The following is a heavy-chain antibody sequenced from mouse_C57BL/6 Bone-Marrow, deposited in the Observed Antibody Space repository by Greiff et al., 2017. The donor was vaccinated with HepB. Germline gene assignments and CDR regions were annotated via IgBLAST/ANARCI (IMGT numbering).Heavy chain of an antibody. Sequence: VQLKESVAELVRPGASVKLSCTASGFNIKNTYMHWVKQRPEQGLEWIGRIDPANGNTKYAPKFQGKATITADTSSNTAYLQLSSLTSEDTAIYYCARWNYSNPYYYAMDYWGQGTSVTVSS. V-gene: IGHV14-3*01. CDR1: GFNIKNTY. CDR2: IDPANGNT. J-gene: IGHJ4*01. D-gene: IGHD2-5*01. CDR3: ARWNYSNPYYYAMDY.